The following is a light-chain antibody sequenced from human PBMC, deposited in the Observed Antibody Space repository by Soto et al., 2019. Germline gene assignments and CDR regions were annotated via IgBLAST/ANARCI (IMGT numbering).Light chain of an antibody. V-gene: IGLV3-25*03. Sequence: SYELTQPPSVSVSPGQTARITCSGDALPKQYAYWYQQKPGQAPVVVIYKDNERPSGIPERFSGSSSGTTVTLTISGVQAEDEADYYCQSADSSGTYVVFGGGTQLTVL. J-gene: IGLJ2*01. CDR1: ALPKQY. CDR3: QSADSSGTYVV. CDR2: KDN.